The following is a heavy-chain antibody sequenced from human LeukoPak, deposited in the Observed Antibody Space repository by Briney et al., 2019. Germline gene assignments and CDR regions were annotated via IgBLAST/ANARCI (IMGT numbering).Heavy chain of an antibody. Sequence: EASVKVSCKASGGTFSSYAISWVRQAPGQGLEWMGGIIPIFGTANYAQKFQGRVTITADESTSTAYMELSSLRSEDTAVYYSARLPSYGDYGNWGQGTLVTVSS. J-gene: IGHJ4*02. CDR2: IIPIFGTA. D-gene: IGHD4-17*01. V-gene: IGHV1-69*13. CDR3: ARLPSYGDYGN. CDR1: GGTFSSYA.